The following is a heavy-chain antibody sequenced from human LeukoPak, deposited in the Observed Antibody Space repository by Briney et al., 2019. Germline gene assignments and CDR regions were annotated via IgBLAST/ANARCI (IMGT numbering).Heavy chain of an antibody. V-gene: IGHV3-74*01. CDR3: ARGYCSSTSCPKAYYFDY. J-gene: IGHJ4*02. Sequence: PGGSLRLSCAASGFTFSSYRMHWVRQAPGKGLVWVSRMNSDGSSTSYADSVKGRFTISRDNAKNTLYLQMNSLRAEDTAVYYCARGYCSSTSCPKAYYFDYWGQGTLVTVSS. CDR1: GFTFSSYR. CDR2: MNSDGSST. D-gene: IGHD2-2*01.